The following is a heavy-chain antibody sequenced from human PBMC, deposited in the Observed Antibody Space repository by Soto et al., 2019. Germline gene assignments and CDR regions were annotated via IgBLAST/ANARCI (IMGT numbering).Heavy chain of an antibody. J-gene: IGHJ4*02. Sequence: ESLKISFWCSGYYFNTNWFALGRQVPGRGLEWVGIMYPCDSYTRYNPSLQGHVTLSVDVTLSTAFLQWRSLETSDTGMYFCARLPRDCNKTSCYYADHWGQGTQVTVSS. CDR3: ARLPRDCNKTSCYYADH. D-gene: IGHD3-3*01. CDR1: GYYFNTNW. V-gene: IGHV5-51*01. CDR2: MYPCDSYT.